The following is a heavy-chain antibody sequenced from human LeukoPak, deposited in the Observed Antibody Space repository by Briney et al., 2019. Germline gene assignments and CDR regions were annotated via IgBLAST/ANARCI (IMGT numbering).Heavy chain of an antibody. Sequence: SETLSLTCAVYGGSFSGYYWSWIRQPPGKGLEWIGYIYYSGSTNYNPSLKSRVTISVDTSKNQFSLKLSSVTAADTAVYYCARELSGYSYGYYYYYMDVWGKGTTVTVSS. D-gene: IGHD5-18*01. CDR1: GGSFSGYY. J-gene: IGHJ6*03. CDR2: IYYSGST. CDR3: ARELSGYSYGYYYYYMDV. V-gene: IGHV4-59*01.